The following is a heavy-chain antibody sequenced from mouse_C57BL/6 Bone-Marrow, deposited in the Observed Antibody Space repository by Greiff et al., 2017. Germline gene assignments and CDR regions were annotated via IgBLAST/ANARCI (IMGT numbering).Heavy chain of an antibody. CDR3: AIDYGSSPYYFDY. CDR2: IDPSDSYT. D-gene: IGHD1-1*01. J-gene: IGHJ2*01. CDR1: GYTFTSYW. V-gene: IGHV1-50*01. Sequence: VQLQQPGAELVKPGASVKLSCKASGYTFTSYWMQWVKQRPGQGLEWIGEIDPSDSYTNYNQKFKGKATLTVDTSSSTAYMQLSSLTSEDSAVYYCAIDYGSSPYYFDYWGQGTTRTVSS.